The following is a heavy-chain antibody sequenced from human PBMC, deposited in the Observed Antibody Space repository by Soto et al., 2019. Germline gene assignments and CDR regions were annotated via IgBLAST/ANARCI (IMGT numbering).Heavy chain of an antibody. CDR1: GFTVSSNY. CDR3: ARDRSSGWSNYFDY. J-gene: IGHJ4*02. Sequence: PGGSLRLSCAASGFTVSSNYMSWVRQAPGKGLEWVSVIYSGGSTYYADSVKGRFTISRDNSKNTLYLQMNSLRAEDTAAYYCARDRSSGWSNYFDYWGQGTLVTVSS. CDR2: IYSGGST. V-gene: IGHV3-53*01. D-gene: IGHD6-19*01.